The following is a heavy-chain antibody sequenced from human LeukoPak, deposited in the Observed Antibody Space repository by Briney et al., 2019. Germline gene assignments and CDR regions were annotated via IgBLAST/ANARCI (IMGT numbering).Heavy chain of an antibody. D-gene: IGHD6-19*01. J-gene: IGHJ3*02. CDR2: VSSDGSNQ. CDR1: GFTFSVFA. CDR3: ARERTPSIAVTRHAFDI. V-gene: IGHV3-30*09. Sequence: GGSLRLSCAASGFTFSVFAMHWVRQAPGKGREWVAVVSSDGSNQYYADSVKGRFAISRDNSKNTLNLQMNSLRTEDTAVYYCARERTPSIAVTRHAFDIWGQGTMVTVSS.